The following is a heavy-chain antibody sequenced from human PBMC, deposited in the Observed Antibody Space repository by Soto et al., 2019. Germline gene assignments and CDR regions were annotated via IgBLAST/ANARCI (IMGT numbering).Heavy chain of an antibody. V-gene: IGHV3-33*01. D-gene: IGHD4-17*01. J-gene: IGHJ4*02. CDR1: GFTFSSYG. Sequence: QVQLVESGGGVVQPGRSLRLSCAASGFTFSSYGMHWVRQAPGKGREWVAVIWYDGSNKYYADSVKGRFTISRDNSKNPLYLQMNRLRAEDTAVYYCARDQGYDDYGDYGLDYWGQGTLVTVSS. CDR3: ARDQGYDDYGDYGLDY. CDR2: IWYDGSNK.